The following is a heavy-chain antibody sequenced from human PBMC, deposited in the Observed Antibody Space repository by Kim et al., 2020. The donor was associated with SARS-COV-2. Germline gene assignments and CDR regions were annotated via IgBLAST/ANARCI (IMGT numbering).Heavy chain of an antibody. J-gene: IGHJ4*02. Sequence: GGSLRLSCAASGFTFSSYSMNWVRQAPGKGLEWVSYISSSSSTIYYADSVKGRFTISRDNAKNSLYLQMNSLRDEDTAVYYCARGPPFDFWSGLWDYYFDYWGQGTLVTVSS. CDR3: ARGPPFDFWSGLWDYYFDY. CDR2: ISSSSSTI. CDR1: GFTFSSYS. V-gene: IGHV3-48*02. D-gene: IGHD3-3*01.